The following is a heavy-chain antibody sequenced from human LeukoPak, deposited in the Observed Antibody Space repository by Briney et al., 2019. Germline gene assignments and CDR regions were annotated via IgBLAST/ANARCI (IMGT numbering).Heavy chain of an antibody. CDR2: IYYTGGT. J-gene: IGHJ4*02. Sequence: SETLSLTCTVSGDSISSSTYYWGWIRQPPGKGLEWIGSIYYTGGTFQNPSLKSRLAMSVDTSKNQFSLTLTSVTAADTALYYCASLNYADCVKAFQNWGQGTLVTVSS. CDR3: ASLNYADCVKAFQN. CDR1: GDSISSSTYY. V-gene: IGHV4-39*01. D-gene: IGHD4-17*01.